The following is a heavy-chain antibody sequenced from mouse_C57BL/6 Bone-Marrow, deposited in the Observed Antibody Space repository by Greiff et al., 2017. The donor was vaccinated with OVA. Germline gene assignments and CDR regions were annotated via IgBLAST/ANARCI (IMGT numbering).Heavy chain of an antibody. CDR3: ASHFYYGNVSWFAY. D-gene: IGHD2-1*01. CDR2: IYPRSGNT. CDR1: GYTFTSYG. Sequence: QVQLKESGAELARPGASVKLSCKASGYTFTSYGISWVKQRTGQGLEWIGEIYPRSGNTYSNEKFKGKATLTADNAYSSAYMELRSLTSEDSAVYVCASHFYYGNVSWFAYWGQGTLVTVSA. J-gene: IGHJ3*01. V-gene: IGHV1-81*01.